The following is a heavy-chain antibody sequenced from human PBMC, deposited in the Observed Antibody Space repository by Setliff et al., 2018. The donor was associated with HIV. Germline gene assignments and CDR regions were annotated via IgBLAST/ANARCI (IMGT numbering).Heavy chain of an antibody. V-gene: IGHV1-69*06. J-gene: IGHJ4*02. CDR2: IISMFGTS. CDR3: TREGEFGELFGF. CDR1: GGTFSSYA. Sequence: ASVKVSCKASGGTFSSYAISWVRQAPGQGLEWMGRIISMFGTSIYAQRFQGRVTITADKSTSTAYMELSSLRSEDTAVYYCTREGEFGELFGFWGQGTLVTVSS. D-gene: IGHD3-10*01.